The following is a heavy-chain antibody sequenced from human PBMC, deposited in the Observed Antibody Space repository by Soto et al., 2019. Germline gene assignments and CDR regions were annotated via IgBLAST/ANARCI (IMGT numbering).Heavy chain of an antibody. CDR2: IKSKTDGGTP. J-gene: IGHJ5*01. CDR1: GFTFSNAW. D-gene: IGHD3-3*02. Sequence: GGSLRLSCAASGFTFSNAWINWVRQAPGKGLEWVGRIKSKTDGGTPDYAAPVKGRFAISRDDSKNMVYLQMNSLKTEDTGITYCTTFSFSSIILARFYSLAHGTRLTVSS. V-gene: IGHV3-15*07. CDR3: TTFSFSSIILARFYS.